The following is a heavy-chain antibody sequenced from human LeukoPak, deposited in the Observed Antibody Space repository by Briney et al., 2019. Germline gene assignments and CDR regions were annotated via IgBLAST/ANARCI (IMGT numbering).Heavy chain of an antibody. J-gene: IGHJ4*02. CDR1: GVSFSGYY. CDR3: ALRQDWRDPLDY. Sequence: SETLSLTCAVYGVSFSGYYWSWIRQPPGKGLEWIGEINHSGSTNYNPSLKSRVTISVDTSKNQFSLKLSSVTAADTAVYYCALRQDWRDPLDYWGQGTPVTVSS. D-gene: IGHD2-21*01. CDR2: INHSGST. V-gene: IGHV4-34*01.